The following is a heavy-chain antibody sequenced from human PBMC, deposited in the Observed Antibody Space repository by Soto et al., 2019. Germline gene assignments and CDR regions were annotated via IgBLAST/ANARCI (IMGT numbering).Heavy chain of an antibody. CDR2: IYYSGSI. CDR3: ARVVATGVISF. J-gene: IGHJ4*02. Sequence: SETLSDNCTVGGGSISSGAHYWNRIRQPPGKGLEWIGYIYYSGSIYYNPSLKSRVTISVDTSKNQFSLKLSSVTAADTAVYYCARVVATGVISFWGQGTLVTVSS. V-gene: IGHV4-30-4*01. CDR1: GGSISSGAHY. D-gene: IGHD3-16*02.